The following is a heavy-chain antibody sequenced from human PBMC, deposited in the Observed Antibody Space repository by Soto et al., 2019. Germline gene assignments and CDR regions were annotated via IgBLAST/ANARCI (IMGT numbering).Heavy chain of an antibody. D-gene: IGHD3-10*01. CDR1: GYSFTSYW. Sequence: GESLKISCKGSGYSFTSYWIGWVRQMPGKGLEWMGIIYPGDSDTRYSPSFQGQVTISADKSISTAYLQWSSLKASDTAMYYCARSSEWFGEPSHSYYSYMDVWGKGTTVTVSS. V-gene: IGHV5-51*01. CDR2: IYPGDSDT. J-gene: IGHJ6*03. CDR3: ARSSEWFGEPSHSYYSYMDV.